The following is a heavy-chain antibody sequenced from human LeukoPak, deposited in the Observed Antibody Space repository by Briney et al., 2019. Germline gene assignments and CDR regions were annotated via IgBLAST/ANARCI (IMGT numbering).Heavy chain of an antibody. V-gene: IGHV3-33*01. D-gene: IGHD6-13*01. J-gene: IGHJ4*02. CDR3: ARDIASRRLDY. Sequence: GGSLRLSCEASGFTFRNHGMHWVRQPPGKGLEWVAVIWYDGSNQYHADSVKGRFTISRDNSKNTQSLQMNSLRVEDTAVYYCARDIASRRLDYWGQGTLVTVSS. CDR1: GFTFRNHG. CDR2: IWYDGSNQ.